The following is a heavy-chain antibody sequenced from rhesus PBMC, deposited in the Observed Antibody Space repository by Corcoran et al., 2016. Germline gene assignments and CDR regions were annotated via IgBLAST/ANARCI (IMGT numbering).Heavy chain of an antibody. J-gene: IGHJ4*01. V-gene: IGHV1-200*01. CDR3: ARGRLEPLDY. Sequence: QVHLVQSGAEVKKPGTSVKLSCKASGYTFTSHDINWVRQAPGQVLEWMGCINPSNGNTDDAQKFQGRVTMTRDTSTTTAYMELNSLRSEDTAIYYCARGRLEPLDYWGQGVLVTVSS. CDR1: GYTFTSHD. D-gene: IGHD1-26*01. CDR2: INPSNGNT.